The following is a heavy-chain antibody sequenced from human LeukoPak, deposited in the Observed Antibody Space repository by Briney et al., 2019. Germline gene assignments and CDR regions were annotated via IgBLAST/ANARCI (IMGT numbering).Heavy chain of an antibody. J-gene: IGHJ5*02. V-gene: IGHV4-38-2*02. D-gene: IGHD3-10*01. CDR2: IYHSGIT. CDR3: ARGGYYGSGNDFRFDP. CDR1: GYSISSGYY. Sequence: SETLSLTCNVSGYSISSGYYWGWIRQPPGKGLEWIGKIYHSGITAYNPSLKSRVTISVDTSENHFSLKLTSVTAADTAVYYCARGGYYGSGNDFRFDPWGQGTLVTVSS.